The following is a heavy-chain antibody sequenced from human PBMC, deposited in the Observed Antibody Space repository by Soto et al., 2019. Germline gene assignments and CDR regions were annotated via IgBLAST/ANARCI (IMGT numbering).Heavy chain of an antibody. CDR1: GGSISSGGYY. D-gene: IGHD3-22*01. CDR3: ARTAGYYDSSGYYLDI. V-gene: IGHV4-31*03. Sequence: QVQLQESGPGLVKPSQTLSLTCTVSGGSISSGGYYWSWIRQHPGKGLEWIGYIYYNGSTYYNPSLKSRVTISVDTSKNQFSLKLSSVTAADTAVYYCARTAGYYDSSGYYLDIWGQGTMVTVSS. CDR2: IYYNGST. J-gene: IGHJ3*02.